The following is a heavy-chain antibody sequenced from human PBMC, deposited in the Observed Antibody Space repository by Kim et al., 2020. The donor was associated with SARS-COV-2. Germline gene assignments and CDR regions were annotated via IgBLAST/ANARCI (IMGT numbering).Heavy chain of an antibody. CDR3: ARARGVPGYSSSWSWFDP. J-gene: IGHJ5*02. D-gene: IGHD6-13*01. Sequence: KSRVTLSVDTSKNQFSLKLSSVTAADTAVYYCARARGVPGYSSSWSWFDPWGQGTLVTVSS. V-gene: IGHV4-34*01.